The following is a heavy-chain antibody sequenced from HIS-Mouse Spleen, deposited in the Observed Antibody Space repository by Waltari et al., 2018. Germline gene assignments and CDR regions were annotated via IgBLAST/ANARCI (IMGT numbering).Heavy chain of an antibody. CDR3: AREIPYSSSWYDWYFDL. CDR2: IYYSGST. J-gene: IGHJ2*01. D-gene: IGHD6-13*01. CDR1: GGSISISSYY. Sequence: QLQLQESGPGLVKPSETLSLTCTVSGGSISISSYYWGWIRQPPGKWLEWIGRIYYSGSTYYNPSLKSRVTISVDTSKNQFSLKLSSVTAADTAVYYCAREIPYSSSWYDWYFDLWGRGTLVTVSS. V-gene: IGHV4-39*07.